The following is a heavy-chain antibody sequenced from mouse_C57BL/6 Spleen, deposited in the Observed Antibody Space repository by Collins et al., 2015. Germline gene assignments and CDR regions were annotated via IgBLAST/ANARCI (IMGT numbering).Heavy chain of an antibody. J-gene: IGHJ3*01. V-gene: IGHV1-53*01. Sequence: QVQLQQPGTELVKPGASVKLSCKASGYTFTSYWMHWVKQRPGQGLEWIGNINPSNGGTNYNEKFKNKATLTVDKSSSTAYMQLSSLTSEDSAVYYCARSHYGSSPFAYWGQGTLVTVSA. CDR1: GYTFTSYW. CDR2: INPSNGGT. D-gene: IGHD1-1*01. CDR3: ARSHYGSSPFAY.